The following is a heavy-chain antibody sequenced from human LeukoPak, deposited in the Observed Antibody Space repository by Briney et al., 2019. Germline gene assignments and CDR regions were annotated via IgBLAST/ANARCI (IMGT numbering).Heavy chain of an antibody. J-gene: IGHJ4*02. Sequence: GGSLRLSCAASGFTFSTYAMTWVRQAPGKGLEGVSAISGSGDNTYYVDSVKGRFTISRDNSKNTLYLQMNSLRAEDTAVYYCAKDRGYWGQGTLVTVSS. V-gene: IGHV3-23*01. CDR1: GFTFSTYA. CDR2: ISGSGDNT. CDR3: AKDRGY.